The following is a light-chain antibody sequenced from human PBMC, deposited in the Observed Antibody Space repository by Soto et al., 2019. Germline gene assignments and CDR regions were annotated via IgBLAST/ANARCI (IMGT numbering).Light chain of an antibody. CDR2: DNN. V-gene: IGLV1-51*01. Sequence: QSVLTQPPSVSAAPGQKVTISCSGSSSNIGNNYVSWYQHLPGTAPKLLIYDNNQRPSGIPDRFSGSKSGTSATLGITGLQTGDEADYYCGTWDSSLSGYDFGTGTKVTVL. CDR3: GTWDSSLSGYD. CDR1: SSNIGNNY. J-gene: IGLJ1*01.